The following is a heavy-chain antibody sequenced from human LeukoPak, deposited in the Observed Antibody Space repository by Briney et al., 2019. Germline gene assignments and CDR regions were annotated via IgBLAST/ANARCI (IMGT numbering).Heavy chain of an antibody. CDR3: ARGGETTTSLYYYGMDV. CDR1: GYTFTGYY. Sequence: ASVKVSCKASGYTFTGYYMHWVRQAPGQGLEWMGIINPSGGSTSYAQKFQGRVTMTRDTSTSTVYMELSSLRSEDTAVYYCARGGETTTSLYYYGMDVWGQGTTVTVSS. V-gene: IGHV1-46*01. J-gene: IGHJ6*02. D-gene: IGHD3-16*01. CDR2: INPSGGST.